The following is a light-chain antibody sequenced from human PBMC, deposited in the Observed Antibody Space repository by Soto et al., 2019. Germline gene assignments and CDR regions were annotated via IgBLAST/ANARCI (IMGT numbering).Light chain of an antibody. CDR3: SSYTSSSTPYV. V-gene: IGLV2-14*01. CDR1: SSDVGGYNY. J-gene: IGLJ1*01. CDR2: EVS. Sequence: SALTQPASVSGSPGQSITISCTGTSSDVGGYNYVSWYQQHPGKAPKLMISEVSNRPSGLSNRFSGSKSGNTASLTISGLQAEDEADYYCSSYTSSSTPYVFGTGTKLTVL.